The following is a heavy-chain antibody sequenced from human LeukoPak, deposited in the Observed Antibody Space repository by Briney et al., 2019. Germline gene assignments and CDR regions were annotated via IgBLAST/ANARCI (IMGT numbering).Heavy chain of an antibody. CDR2: MNPNSGNT. CDR3: ARVSGSIVARLAWFDS. J-gene: IGHJ5*01. D-gene: IGHD6-6*01. V-gene: IGHV1-8*02. Sequence: ASVKVSCKASGYTFTSYDINWVRQATGQGLEWMGWMNPNSGNTGYAQNFQGRVTMTRNTSISTAYMELSSLGSDDTAVYYCARVSGSIVARLAWFDSWGQGTLVTVSS. CDR1: GYTFTSYD.